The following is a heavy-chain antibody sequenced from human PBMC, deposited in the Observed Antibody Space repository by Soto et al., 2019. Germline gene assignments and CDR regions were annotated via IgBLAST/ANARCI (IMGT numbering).Heavy chain of an antibody. CDR1: GDTFSFYT. Sequence: QVQLVQSGTEVKKPGSSVKVSCKASGDTFSFYTINWVRQAPGLGLEWVGRINPIVSMSNYAQKFQGGVSMTADKSTSTAYMELRSLGSDDTAMYFCAASYGSGYRAFDYWGQGALVIVSS. D-gene: IGHD3-10*01. CDR2: INPIVSMS. J-gene: IGHJ4*02. V-gene: IGHV1-69*02. CDR3: AASYGSGYRAFDY.